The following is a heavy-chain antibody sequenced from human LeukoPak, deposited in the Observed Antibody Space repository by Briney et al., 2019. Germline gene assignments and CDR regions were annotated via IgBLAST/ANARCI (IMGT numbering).Heavy chain of an antibody. CDR1: GFTFSSYA. J-gene: IGHJ6*02. Sequence: GGSLRLSCAASGFTFSSYAMSWVRQAPGKGLEWVSAISGSGGSTYYADSVKGRFTISRDNSKNTLYLQMNSLRAEDTAVYYCAKGMVRGVIITDYHYGMDVWGQGTTVTVSS. CDR2: ISGSGGST. D-gene: IGHD3-10*01. CDR3: AKGMVRGVIITDYHYGMDV. V-gene: IGHV3-23*01.